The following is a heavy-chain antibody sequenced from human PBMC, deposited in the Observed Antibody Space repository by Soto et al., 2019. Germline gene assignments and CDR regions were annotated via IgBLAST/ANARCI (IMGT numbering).Heavy chain of an antibody. Sequence: SSVKVSCKASGGTFSSYAISWVRQAPGQGLDWMGGIIPIFGTANYAQKFQGRVTITADESTSTAYMELSSLRSEDTAVYYCARCPTVTTFYRMDVWGQGTTVTASS. D-gene: IGHD4-17*01. V-gene: IGHV1-69*13. CDR2: IIPIFGTA. J-gene: IGHJ6*01. CDR3: ARCPTVTTFYRMDV. CDR1: GGTFSSYA.